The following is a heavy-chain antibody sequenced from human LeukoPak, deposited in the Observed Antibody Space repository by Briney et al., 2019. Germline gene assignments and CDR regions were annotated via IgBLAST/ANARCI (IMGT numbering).Heavy chain of an antibody. CDR3: ARTLWPYDAFDI. V-gene: IGHV3-11*04. D-gene: IGHD2-21*01. CDR1: GFTFSDYY. Sequence: GGSLRLSCAASGFTFSDYYMSWIRQAPGKGLEWLSYISGRDNSMYYADSVKGRFTISRDNAKNSLYLQMNTLRAEDTAVYYCARTLWPYDAFDIWGQGTMVTVSS. CDR2: ISGRDNSM. J-gene: IGHJ3*02.